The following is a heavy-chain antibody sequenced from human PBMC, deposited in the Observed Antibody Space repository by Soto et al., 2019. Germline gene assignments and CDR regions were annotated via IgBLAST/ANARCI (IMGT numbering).Heavy chain of an antibody. CDR1: GGTFSSYT. D-gene: IGHD3-10*01. J-gene: IGHJ6*02. CDR3: ARENHRDYYGSGSYSYYYGMDV. V-gene: IGHV1-69*08. Sequence: QVQLVQSGAEVKKPGSSVKVSCKASGGTFSSYTISWVRQAPGQGLEWMGRIIPILGIANYAQKFQGRVTIRADKSTSTAYMELSSLRSEDTALYYCARENHRDYYGSGSYSYYYGMDVWGQGTTVTVSS. CDR2: IIPILGIA.